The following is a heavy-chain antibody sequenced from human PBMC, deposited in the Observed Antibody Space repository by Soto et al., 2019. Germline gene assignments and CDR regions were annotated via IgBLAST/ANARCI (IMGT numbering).Heavy chain of an antibody. CDR3: ARQSVAGAEADY. D-gene: IGHD6-19*01. V-gene: IGHV4-59*08. CDR2: IYYSGST. CDR1: GRSISIYY. Sequence: PSDALSPAFIPSGRSISIYYWSWIRQPPGKGLEWIGYIYYSGSTNYNPSLKSRVTISVDTSKNQFSLKLSSVTAADTAVYYCARQSVAGAEADYWGQGTLVTVS. J-gene: IGHJ4*02.